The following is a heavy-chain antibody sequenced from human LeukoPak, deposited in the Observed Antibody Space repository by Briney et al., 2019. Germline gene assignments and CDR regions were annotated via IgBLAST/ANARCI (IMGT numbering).Heavy chain of an antibody. V-gene: IGHV4-39*07. J-gene: IGHJ4*02. CDR1: GGSISSSSYY. CDR2: IYYSGST. CDR3: ARQTGSGLFTLP. D-gene: IGHD3/OR15-3a*01. Sequence: SETLSLTCTVSGGSISSSSYYWGWIRQPPGKGLEWIGSIYYSGSTYYNPSLKSRVTISVETSKNQFSLKLSSVTAADKAVYYCARQTGSGLFTLPGGQGTLVTVSS.